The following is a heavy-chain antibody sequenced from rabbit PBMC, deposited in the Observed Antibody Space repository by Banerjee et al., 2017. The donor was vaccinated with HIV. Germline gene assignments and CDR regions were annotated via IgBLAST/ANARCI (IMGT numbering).Heavy chain of an antibody. J-gene: IGHJ4*01. CDR2: IYPDYGST. D-gene: IGHD6-1*01. CDR3: ARSAGYAVYGYGSL. V-gene: IGHV1S47*01. Sequence: QEQLVESGGGLVTLGGSLKLSCKASGIDFSSYGISWVRQAPGKGLEWIAYIYPDYGSTDYASWVNGRFTISLDNAQNTVFLQMTSLTAADTATYFCARSAGYAVYGYGSLWGQGTLVTVS. CDR1: GIDFSSYG.